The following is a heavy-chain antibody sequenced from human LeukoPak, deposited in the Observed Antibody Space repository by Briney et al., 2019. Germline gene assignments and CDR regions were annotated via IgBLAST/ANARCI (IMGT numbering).Heavy chain of an antibody. D-gene: IGHD1-26*01. CDR2: ISNSGSTI. J-gene: IGHJ6*03. CDR3: ARDPYSGGYGAYYYYYMDV. CDR1: GFTFSIYE. V-gene: IGHV3-48*03. Sequence: GGSLRLSCAASGFTFSIYEMNWVRQAPGKGLEWVSYISNSGSTIYYADSVKGRYTISRDNAKNSLYLQMDSLRAEDTAVYYCARDPYSGGYGAYYYYYMDVWGKGTTVTISS.